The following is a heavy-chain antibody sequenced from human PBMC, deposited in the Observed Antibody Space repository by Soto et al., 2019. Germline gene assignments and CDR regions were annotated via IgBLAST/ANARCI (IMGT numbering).Heavy chain of an antibody. D-gene: IGHD6-19*01. J-gene: IGHJ6*02. CDR2: ISGSGGST. CDR1: GFTFGTCA. V-gene: IGHV3-23*01. Sequence: GGSLRLSCAVSGFTFGTCAMSWVRQDPGKGLEWVSGISGSGGSTYYADSVKGRFTISRDNSKNTLHLQMNSLRAEDTAIYYCAKAMGIAVTYVMDVWGQGTTVTVSS. CDR3: AKAMGIAVTYVMDV.